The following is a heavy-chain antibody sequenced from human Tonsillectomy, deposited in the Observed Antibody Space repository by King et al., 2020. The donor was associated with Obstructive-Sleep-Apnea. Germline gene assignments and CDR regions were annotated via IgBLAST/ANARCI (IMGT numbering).Heavy chain of an antibody. D-gene: IGHD3-22*01. Sequence: QLVQSGAEVKKPGSSVKVSCKASGGTFSSYAISWVRQAPGQGLEWMGGIIPIFGTANYAQKFQGRVTITADESTSTAYMELSSLRSEDTAVYYCAREATYYYDSSGYPYFDYWGQGTLVTVSS. J-gene: IGHJ4*02. V-gene: IGHV1-69*12. CDR1: GGTFSSYA. CDR2: IIPIFGTA. CDR3: AREATYYYDSSGYPYFDY.